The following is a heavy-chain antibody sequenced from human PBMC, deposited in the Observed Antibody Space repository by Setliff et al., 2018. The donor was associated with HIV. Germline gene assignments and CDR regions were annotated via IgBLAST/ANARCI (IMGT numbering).Heavy chain of an antibody. D-gene: IGHD3-10*01. V-gene: IGHV1-18*01. Sequence: ASVKVSCKASGYTFTSYGISWVRQAPGQGLEWMGWISAYNGNTNYAQKLQGRVTMTTDTSTSTAYMELRSLRSDDTALYYCARVGPMVRGVPASYYYGMDVWGQGTTVTVSS. CDR1: GYTFTSYG. CDR2: ISAYNGNT. CDR3: ARVGPMVRGVPASYYYGMDV. J-gene: IGHJ6*02.